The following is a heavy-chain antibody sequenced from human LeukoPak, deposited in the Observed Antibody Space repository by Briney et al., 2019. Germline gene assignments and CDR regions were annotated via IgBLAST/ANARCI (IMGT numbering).Heavy chain of an antibody. J-gene: IGHJ1*01. CDR3: ATSQTSYDSSGEYFQH. V-gene: IGHV4-39*01. CDR2: IYYSGST. Sequence: SETLSLTCTVSGGSISSSSYYWGWVRQPPGKGLEWIGSIYYSGSTYYNPSLKSRVTISVDTSKNQFSLKLSSVTAADTAVYYCATSQTSYDSSGEYFQHWGQGTLVTVSS. D-gene: IGHD3-22*01. CDR1: GGSISSSSYY.